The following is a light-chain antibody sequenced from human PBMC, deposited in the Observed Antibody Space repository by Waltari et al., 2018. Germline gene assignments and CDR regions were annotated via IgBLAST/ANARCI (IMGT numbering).Light chain of an antibody. CDR3: SSYTSSSTPLV. Sequence: QSALTQPASVSGSPGQSLTISCTGTSRDVGCYNYVPWYQQHPGKAPKLMIYDVSNRPSGVSNRFSGSKSGNTASLTISGLQAEDEADYYCSSYTSSSTPLVFGTGTKVTVL. CDR1: SRDVGCYNY. J-gene: IGLJ1*01. CDR2: DVS. V-gene: IGLV2-14*03.